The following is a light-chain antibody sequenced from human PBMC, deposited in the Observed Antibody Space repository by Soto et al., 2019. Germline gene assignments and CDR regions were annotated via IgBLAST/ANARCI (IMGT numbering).Light chain of an antibody. J-gene: IGLJ2*01. Sequence: QSVLTQSHSASASLGASVKLTCTLSSGHSSYAIAWHQQQPEKGPRYLMKLNSDGSHSKGDGIPDRFSGSSSGAKRYLTISGRQSEDEADYYCQTWGPGIQVFGGGTELTVL. V-gene: IGLV4-69*01. CDR2: LNSDGSH. CDR1: SGHSSYA. CDR3: QTWGPGIQV.